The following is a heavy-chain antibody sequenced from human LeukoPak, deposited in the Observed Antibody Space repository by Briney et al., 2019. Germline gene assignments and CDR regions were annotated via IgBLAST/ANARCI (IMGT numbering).Heavy chain of an antibody. CDR3: ARDGLPYCGGDCYRTGGAFDI. J-gene: IGHJ3*02. CDR1: GYTFTGYY. Sequence: ASVKVSCKASGYTFTGYYMHWVRQAPGQGLEWMGWINPNSGGTNYAQKFQGRVTMTRDTSISTAYMELSRLRSDDTAVYYCARDGLPYCGGDCYRTGGAFDIWGQGIKVTVSS. D-gene: IGHD2-21*01. V-gene: IGHV1-2*02. CDR2: INPNSGGT.